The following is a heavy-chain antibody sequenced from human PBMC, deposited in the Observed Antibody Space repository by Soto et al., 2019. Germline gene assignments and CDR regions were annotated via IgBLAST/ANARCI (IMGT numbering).Heavy chain of an antibody. D-gene: IGHD1-7*01. V-gene: IGHV4-4*07. CDR2: IHSSGTT. Sequence: SETLSLTCTVSSGSINSFYWAWMRQPAGKGLEWIGRIHSSGTTNYNPSLSSRVTMSVDPSKNQFSLRLTSVTAADTAVYYCARDRIIGTSYSDYWGQGSLGTVSA. J-gene: IGHJ4*02. CDR1: SGSINSFY. CDR3: ARDRIIGTSYSDY.